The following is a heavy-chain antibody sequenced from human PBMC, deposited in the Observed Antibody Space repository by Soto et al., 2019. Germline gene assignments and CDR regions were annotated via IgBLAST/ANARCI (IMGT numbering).Heavy chain of an antibody. V-gene: IGHV4-39*01. CDR2: VYYSGST. CDR3: ARHQYYSDSSGYPLDY. J-gene: IGHJ4*02. D-gene: IGHD3-22*01. Sequence: PSETLSLTCTVSGGSISSSTYYWGWIRQPPGKGLEWIGSVYYSGSTYYNPSLKSRVTISVDTSNNQFSLKLNSVTSADTAVYDCARHQYYSDSSGYPLDYWGQGTLVTVSS. CDR1: GGSISSSTYY.